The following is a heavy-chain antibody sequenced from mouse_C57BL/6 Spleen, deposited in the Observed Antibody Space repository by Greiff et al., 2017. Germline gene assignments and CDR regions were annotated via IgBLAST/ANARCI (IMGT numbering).Heavy chain of an antibody. CDR2: IYPGDGDT. J-gene: IGHJ1*03. D-gene: IGHD1-1*01. CDR1: GYAFSSSS. CDR3: ARSGYYGSSWYFDV. V-gene: IGHV1-82*01. Sequence: QVQLKESGPELVKPGASVKISCKASGYAFSSSSMNWVKQRPGKGLEWIGRIYPGDGDTNYNGKFKGKATLTADKSSSTAYMQLSSLTSEDSAVYFCARSGYYGSSWYFDVWGTGTTVTVSS.